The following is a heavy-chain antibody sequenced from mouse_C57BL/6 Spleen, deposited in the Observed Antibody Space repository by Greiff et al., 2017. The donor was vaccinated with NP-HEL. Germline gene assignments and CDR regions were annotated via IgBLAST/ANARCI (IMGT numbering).Heavy chain of an antibody. CDR2: INPSNGGT. CDR1: GYTFTSYW. J-gene: IGHJ1*03. V-gene: IGHV1-53*01. Sequence: QVQLQQPGTELVKPGASVKLSCKASGYTFTSYWMHWVKQRPGQGLEWIGNINPSNGGTNYNEKFKSKATLTVDKSSSTAYMQLSSLTSEDSAVDYCASWPTGTANWYFDVWGTGTTFTVSS. D-gene: IGHD4-1*02. CDR3: ASWPTGTANWYFDV.